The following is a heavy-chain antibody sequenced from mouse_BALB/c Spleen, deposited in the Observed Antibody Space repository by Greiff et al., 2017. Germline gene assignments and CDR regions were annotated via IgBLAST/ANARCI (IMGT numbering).Heavy chain of an antibody. Sequence: QVQLQQSGAELARPGASVKLSCKASGYTFTSYWMQWVKQRPGQGLEWIGAIYPGDGDTRYTQKFKGKATLTADKSSSTAYMQLSSLASEDSAVYYCARKGYYYGVMDYWGQGTSVTVSS. V-gene: IGHV1-87*01. J-gene: IGHJ4*01. CDR1: GYTFTSYW. CDR2: IYPGDGDT. D-gene: IGHD1-1*01. CDR3: ARKGYYYGVMDY.